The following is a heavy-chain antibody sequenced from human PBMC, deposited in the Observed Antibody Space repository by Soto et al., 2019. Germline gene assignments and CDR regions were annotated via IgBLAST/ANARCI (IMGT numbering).Heavy chain of an antibody. D-gene: IGHD6-13*01. CDR3: VRRHVSASGIDWFDP. CDR2: INAANGDT. V-gene: IGHV1-3*01. J-gene: IGHJ5*02. CDR1: GYTFSSYG. Sequence: VASVKVSCKASGYTFSSYGIHWVRQAHGQRLEWMGWINAANGDTIYSPKFQGRVTITRDTSASTAYMELSSLRSEDTAVYYCVRRHVSASGIDWFDPWGQGTLVTVSS.